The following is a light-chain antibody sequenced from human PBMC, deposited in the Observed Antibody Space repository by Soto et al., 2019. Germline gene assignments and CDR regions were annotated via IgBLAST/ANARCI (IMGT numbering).Light chain of an antibody. CDR3: SSYAGSSIFVV. Sequence: QSVLTQPASVSGSPGQSITISCTGTSSDVGSYNLVSWYQHLPGKAPKLMIFEVTKRPSGVSTRFSGSKSGNTASLTISGLQAEDGADYYCSSYAGSSIFVVFGGGTKLTVL. V-gene: IGLV2-23*02. CDR2: EVT. CDR1: SSDVGSYNL. J-gene: IGLJ2*01.